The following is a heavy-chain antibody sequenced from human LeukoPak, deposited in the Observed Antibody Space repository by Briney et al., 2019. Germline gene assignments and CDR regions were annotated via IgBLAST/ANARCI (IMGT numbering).Heavy chain of an antibody. J-gene: IGHJ4*02. V-gene: IGHV1-3*01. CDR3: ARDLHLDPRLFDY. CDR2: INAGNGNT. Sequence: ASVKVSYKASGYTFTSYAMHWVRQAPGQRLEWMGWINAGNGNTKYSQKFQGRVTITRDTSASTAYMELSSLRSEDTAVYYCARDLHLDPRLFDYWGQGTLVTVSS. CDR1: GYTFTSYA. D-gene: IGHD3-9*01.